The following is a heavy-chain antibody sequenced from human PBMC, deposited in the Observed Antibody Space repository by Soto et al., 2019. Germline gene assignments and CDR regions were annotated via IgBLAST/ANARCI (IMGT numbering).Heavy chain of an antibody. Sequence: EVQLVESGGGLIQPGGSLRLSCAVSGFTVSNNYMSWVRQAPGKGLEGVSVIYSGGYTAYGDSVKGRFTISRDNSKNTLYPKKNGRRASDRAVYYGATQGGGGGYWGQGTLVTVSS. CDR2: IYSGGYT. J-gene: IGHJ4*02. D-gene: IGHD3-16*01. CDR3: ATQGGGGGY. V-gene: IGHV3-53*01. CDR1: GFTVSNNY.